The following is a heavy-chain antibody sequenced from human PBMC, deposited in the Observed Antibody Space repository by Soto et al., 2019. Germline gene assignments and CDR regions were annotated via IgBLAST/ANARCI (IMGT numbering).Heavy chain of an antibody. V-gene: IGHV4-39*01. J-gene: IGHJ4*02. CDR2: IYYSGST. Sequence: QLQLQESGPGLVKPSETLSLTCTVSGGSISSSSYYWGWIRQPPGKGLEWIGSIYYSGSTYYNPSLKSRVTISVDTSKNQFSLKLSSVTAADTAVYYCASFDFVGSGYYSLRTTYYFDYWGQGTLVTVSS. CDR3: ASFDFVGSGYYSLRTTYYFDY. D-gene: IGHD3-3*01. CDR1: GGSISSSSYY.